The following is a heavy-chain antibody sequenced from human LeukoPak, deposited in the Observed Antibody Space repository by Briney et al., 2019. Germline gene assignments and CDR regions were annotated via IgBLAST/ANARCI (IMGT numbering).Heavy chain of an antibody. CDR1: GGSTNNYY. CDR2: IYSSGTT. D-gene: IGHD3-22*01. CDR3: ARDGYHFDSSGFYSLDY. V-gene: IGHV4-4*07. J-gene: IGHJ4*02. Sequence: SETLSLTCTVSGGSTNNYYWSWIRQSAGKGLEWIGRIYSSGTTNYNPSLKSRVTMSVDTSKNQFSLKLSSVTAADTAVYYCARDGYHFDSSGFYSLDYWGQGTLVTVSS.